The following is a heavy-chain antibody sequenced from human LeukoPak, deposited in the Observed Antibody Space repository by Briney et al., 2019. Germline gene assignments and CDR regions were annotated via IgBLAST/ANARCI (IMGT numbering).Heavy chain of an antibody. Sequence: SETLSLTCTVSGGSISSSSYYWGWIRQPPGKGLEWIRSIYYSGSTYYNPSLKSRVTISVDTSKNQFTLKLSSVTAADTAVYYCASLTIFGVVIHDYWGQGTLVTVSS. CDR2: IYYSGST. CDR3: ASLTIFGVVIHDY. J-gene: IGHJ4*02. CDR1: GGSISSSSYY. D-gene: IGHD3-3*01. V-gene: IGHV4-39*01.